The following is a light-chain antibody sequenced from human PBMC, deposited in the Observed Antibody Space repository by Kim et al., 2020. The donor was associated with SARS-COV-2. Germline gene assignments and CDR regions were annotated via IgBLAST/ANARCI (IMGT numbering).Light chain of an antibody. CDR1: QSIISN. CDR3: QQSYSTPPNT. CDR2: AAS. V-gene: IGKV1-39*01. J-gene: IGKJ2*01. Sequence: ASVGDRVTIPCRASQSIISNVNSYQQKPGKAPNLLIYAASSLQSGVPSSCSGSGSGTDFTLPISSLQPEDFATYYFQQSYSTPPNTFGQGTKLEI.